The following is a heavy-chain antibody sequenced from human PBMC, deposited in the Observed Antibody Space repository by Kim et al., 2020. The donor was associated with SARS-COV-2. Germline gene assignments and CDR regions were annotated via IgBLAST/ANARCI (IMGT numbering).Heavy chain of an antibody. V-gene: IGHV3-23*01. Sequence: YDAHTVKGRFTISRDNSKSTLYLQMNGLRAEDTAVYYCAKGGPVTARFDYWGQGTLVTVSS. CDR3: AKGGPVTARFDY. J-gene: IGHJ4*02. D-gene: IGHD4-17*01.